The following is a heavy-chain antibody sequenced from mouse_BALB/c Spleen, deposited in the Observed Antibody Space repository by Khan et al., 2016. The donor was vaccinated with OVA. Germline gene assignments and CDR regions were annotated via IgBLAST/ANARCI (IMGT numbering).Heavy chain of an antibody. D-gene: IGHD3-1*01. J-gene: IGHJ3*01. V-gene: IGHV3-6*02. CDR1: GYSITSGYF. Sequence: EVQLQESGPGLVKPSQSLSLTCSVTGYSITSGYFWNWIRQFPGNKLEWMGYIRYDGNSNYNPSLKNRISITRYTSKNQLFLKLNSVTPEETATYYCARGGSSGPAWFAYWGQGTLVTVSA. CDR3: ARGGSSGPAWFAY. CDR2: IRYDGNS.